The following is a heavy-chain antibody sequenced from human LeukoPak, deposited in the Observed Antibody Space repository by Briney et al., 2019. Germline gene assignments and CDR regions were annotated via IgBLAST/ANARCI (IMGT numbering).Heavy chain of an antibody. CDR1: GGSISSGIYH. V-gene: IGHV4-61*02. D-gene: IGHD6-19*01. Sequence: SQTLSLTCTVSGGSISSGIYHWSWVRQPAGKGLEWIGRFYTSGNTNYNPSLKSRVTISVDTSKNQFSLKLSSVTAADTAVYYCARVPQWAFDIWGQGTMVTVSS. CDR2: FYTSGNT. CDR3: ARVPQWAFDI. J-gene: IGHJ3*02.